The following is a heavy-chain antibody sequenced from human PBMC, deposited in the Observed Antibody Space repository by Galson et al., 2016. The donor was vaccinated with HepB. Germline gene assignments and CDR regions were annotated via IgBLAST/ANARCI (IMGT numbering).Heavy chain of an antibody. CDR1: GGTFSSYA. CDR2: IIPTVGTA. J-gene: IGHJ4*01. V-gene: IGHV1-69*13. CDR3: ARGSADGDYFEF. Sequence: SVKVSCKASGGTFSSYAICWVRQAPGQGLEWMGGIIPTVGTALYAQRFQGRVTITADESTRTAYMELSSLRSEDTAVYYCARGSADGDYFEFWGQGTLVTVSS. D-gene: IGHD5-24*01.